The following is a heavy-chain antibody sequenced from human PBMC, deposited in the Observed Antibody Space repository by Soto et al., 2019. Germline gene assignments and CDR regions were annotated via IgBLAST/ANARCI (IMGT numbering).Heavy chain of an antibody. Sequence: QLLQSGGGLVQPGGSLTLSCQASGFPFGTTDMSWVRQAPGEGLEWVSTIDGSGGITYYADSVKGRFTISRDNSRNTVYLQMNSLRGDDTALYYCVKNSGWFNTWGQGALVTVSS. CDR1: GFPFGTTD. V-gene: IGHV3-23*01. J-gene: IGHJ5*02. D-gene: IGHD3-10*01. CDR2: IDGSGGIT. CDR3: VKNSGWFNT.